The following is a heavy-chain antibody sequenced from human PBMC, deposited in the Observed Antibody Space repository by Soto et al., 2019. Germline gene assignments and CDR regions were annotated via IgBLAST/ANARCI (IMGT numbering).Heavy chain of an antibody. CDR3: ARAAMVLDYYYGMDV. D-gene: IGHD5-18*01. CDR1: GYTFISYY. V-gene: IGHV1-46*01. J-gene: IGHJ6*02. Sequence: QVQLVQSGAEVKKPGASVKVSCKASGYTFISYYMHWVRQAPVQGLEWMGIINPSGGSTSYAQKFQCRVTMTRDTSTSTVYMELSSLRSEDTAVYYCARAAMVLDYYYGMDVWGQGTTVTVSS. CDR2: INPSGGST.